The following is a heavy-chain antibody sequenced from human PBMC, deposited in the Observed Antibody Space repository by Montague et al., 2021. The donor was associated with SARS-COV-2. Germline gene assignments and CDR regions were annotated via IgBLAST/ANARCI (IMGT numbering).Heavy chain of an antibody. V-gene: IGHV3-11*06. Sequence: SLRLSCAASGFRFSDCYMSWIRQAPGKGPEWVSDISSSSTYTSSADSVKGRFTISRDNAKNSLYLHLNSLRAEDTAVYYCARGGGRYNWNHEGGFDLWGRGTLVTVSS. J-gene: IGHJ2*01. CDR2: ISSSSTYT. CDR1: GFRFSDCY. D-gene: IGHD1-14*01. CDR3: ARGGGRYNWNHEGGFDL.